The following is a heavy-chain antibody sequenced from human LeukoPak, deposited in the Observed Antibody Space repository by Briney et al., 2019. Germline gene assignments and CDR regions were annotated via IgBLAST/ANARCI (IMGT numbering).Heavy chain of an antibody. CDR3: ASGGAVAGTLYYYYYMDV. V-gene: IGHV1-2*02. CDR2: INPNSGGT. J-gene: IGHJ6*03. D-gene: IGHD6-19*01. CDR1: GYTFTGYY. Sequence: GASVKVSCKASGYTFTGYYMHWVRQAPGQGLEWMGWINPNSGGTNYAQKFQGRVTMTRDTSISTAYMELSRLRSDDTAVYYCASGGAVAGTLYYYYYMDVWGKGTTVTISS.